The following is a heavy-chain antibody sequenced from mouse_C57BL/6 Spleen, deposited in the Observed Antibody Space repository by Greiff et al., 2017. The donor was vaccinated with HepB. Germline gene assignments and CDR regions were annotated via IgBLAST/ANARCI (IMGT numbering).Heavy chain of an antibody. V-gene: IGHV5-4*01. J-gene: IGHJ2*01. CDR2: ISDGGSYT. Sequence: EVQGVESGGGLVKPGGSLKLSCAASGFTFSSYAMSWVRQTPEKRLEWVATISDGGSYTYYPDNVKGRFTISRDNAKNNLYLQMSHLKSEDTAMYYCARDPSPGAFDYWGQGTTLTVSS. CDR3: ARDPSPGAFDY. CDR1: GFTFSSYA. D-gene: IGHD3-1*01.